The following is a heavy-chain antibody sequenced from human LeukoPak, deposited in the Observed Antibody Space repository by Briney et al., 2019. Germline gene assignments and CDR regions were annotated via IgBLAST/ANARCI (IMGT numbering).Heavy chain of an antibody. Sequence: SETLSLTCTVSGGSISSYYWSWIRQPPGKGLEWIGYIYYSGTTNYNPSLKSRVTISVDTSKNQFSLKLSSVTAADTAVYYCARHDTHDSSGYYPLDYWGQGTLVTVFS. J-gene: IGHJ4*02. V-gene: IGHV4-59*08. CDR2: IYYSGTT. CDR1: GGSISSYY. D-gene: IGHD3-22*01. CDR3: ARHDTHDSSGYYPLDY.